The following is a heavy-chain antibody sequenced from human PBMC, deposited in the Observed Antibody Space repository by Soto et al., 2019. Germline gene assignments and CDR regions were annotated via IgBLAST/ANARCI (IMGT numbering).Heavy chain of an antibody. CDR2: FRSGGGT. D-gene: IGHD3-10*01. V-gene: IGHV4-59*08. CDR3: VRQGIGVLHGLVDV. J-gene: IGHJ6*02. CDR1: GNSIRSYT. Sequence: SETLSLTCTVSGNSIRSYTLSWIRQPPGKGLEWIGYFRSGGGTSYNPSLKSRVAISADTSMKQFSPRLSSVTAADTAVYYCVRQGIGVLHGLVDVWGQGTTVTVS.